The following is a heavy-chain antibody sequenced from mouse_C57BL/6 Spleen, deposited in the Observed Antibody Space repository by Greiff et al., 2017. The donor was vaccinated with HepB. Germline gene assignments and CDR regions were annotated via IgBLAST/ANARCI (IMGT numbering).Heavy chain of an antibody. Sequence: VQLQQSGAELVRPGASVKLSCKASGYTFTDYYINWVKQRPGQGLEWIARIYPGSGNTYYNEKFKGKATLTAEKSSSTAYMQLSSLTSEDSAVYFCARYWFDYWGQGTTLTVSS. V-gene: IGHV1-76*01. CDR2: IYPGSGNT. CDR1: GYTFTDYY. J-gene: IGHJ2*01. CDR3: ARYWFDY. D-gene: IGHD4-1*01.